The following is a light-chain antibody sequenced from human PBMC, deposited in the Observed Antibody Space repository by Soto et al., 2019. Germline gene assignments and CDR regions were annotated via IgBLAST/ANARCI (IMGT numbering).Light chain of an antibody. CDR1: QSVSSSY. Sequence: EIVLTQSPGTLSLSPGERATLSCRASQSVSSSYLAWYQQKPGQAPRLLIYGASSRATGIPDRFSGSGSGTDFTLTIRRLEPEVFSVYYCQQYGSSPLTFGGGTKVEIK. J-gene: IGKJ4*01. CDR2: GAS. V-gene: IGKV3-20*01. CDR3: QQYGSSPLT.